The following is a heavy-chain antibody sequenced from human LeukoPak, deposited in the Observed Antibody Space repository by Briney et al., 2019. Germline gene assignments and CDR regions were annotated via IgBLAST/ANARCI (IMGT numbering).Heavy chain of an antibody. CDR2: ISGIGGNT. Sequence: GGSLRLSCATSGFTFSSYAMSWVRQAPGKGLEWVSGISGIGGNTYYADSVKGRFTISRDNSKNMLYLQMNSLRAEDTAVYYCAKDPWLGYWGQGTLVTVSS. V-gene: IGHV3-23*01. J-gene: IGHJ4*02. CDR1: GFTFSSYA. CDR3: AKDPWLGY. D-gene: IGHD3-9*01.